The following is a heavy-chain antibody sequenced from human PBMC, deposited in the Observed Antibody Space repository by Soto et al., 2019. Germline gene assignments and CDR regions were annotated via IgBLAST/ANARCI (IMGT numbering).Heavy chain of an antibody. CDR1: GGTFSSYA. D-gene: IGHD1-26*01. Sequence: SVKISCKASGGTFSSYAISWVRQAPGQGLEWMGGIIPIFGTANYAQKFQGRVTITADESTSTAYMELSSLRPEDTAVYYCARGGSSGSYYAFDIWGKGTMVTVSS. J-gene: IGHJ3*02. CDR3: ARGGSSGSYYAFDI. V-gene: IGHV1-69*13. CDR2: IIPIFGTA.